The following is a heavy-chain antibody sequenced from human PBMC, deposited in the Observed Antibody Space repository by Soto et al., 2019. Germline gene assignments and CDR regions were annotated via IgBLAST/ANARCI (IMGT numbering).Heavy chain of an antibody. D-gene: IGHD5-18*01. V-gene: IGHV4-30-4*02. J-gene: IGHJ6*02. CDR3: ARGYSYGYGVALYGMDV. CDR2: IYYSGST. CDR1: GGSISSGDYY. Sequence: SETLSLTCTVSGGSISSGDYYWSWIRQPPGKGLEWIGYIYYSGSTYYNPSLRSRVTISVDTSKNQFSLKLSSVTAADTAVYYCARGYSYGYGVALYGMDVWGQGTTVTVSS.